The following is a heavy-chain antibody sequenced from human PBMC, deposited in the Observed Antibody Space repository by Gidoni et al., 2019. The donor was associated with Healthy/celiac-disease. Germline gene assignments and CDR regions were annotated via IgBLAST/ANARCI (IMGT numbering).Heavy chain of an antibody. V-gene: IGHV4-38-2*01. CDR1: GSSISSGYY. J-gene: IGHJ6*02. CDR3: GGGPVPAAYYGMDV. CDR2: IYHSGST. Sequence: QVQLQESGPGLVKPSETLSLTCAVSGSSISSGYYWGWIRQPPGKGLEWIGSIYHSGSTYYNPSLKSRVTISVDTSKNQFSLKLSSVTAADTAVYYCGGGPVPAAYYGMDVWGQGTTVTVSS. D-gene: IGHD2-2*01.